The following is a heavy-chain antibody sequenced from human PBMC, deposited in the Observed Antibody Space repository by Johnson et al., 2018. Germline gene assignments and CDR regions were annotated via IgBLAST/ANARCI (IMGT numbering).Heavy chain of an antibody. V-gene: IGHV3-30*04. J-gene: IGHJ1*01. D-gene: IGHD5-12*01. CDR1: GFTFSDLA. CDR2: ISYDGRKK. Sequence: QVQLVQSGGGVVQPGRSLRLSCAASGFTFSDLAMHWVRQAPGKGLEWVAVISYDGRKKYYADSVKGRFTISGDNFKNTLYLQMNSLRTEDTAVYYCARDLGYGGYFAQHWGQGTLVTVSS. CDR3: ARDLGYGGYFAQH.